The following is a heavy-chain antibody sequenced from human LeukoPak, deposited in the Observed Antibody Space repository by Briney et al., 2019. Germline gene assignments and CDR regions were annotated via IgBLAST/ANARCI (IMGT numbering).Heavy chain of an antibody. CDR3: ARDTVDTAMVYYFDY. D-gene: IGHD5-18*01. V-gene: IGHV1-69*04. Sequence: SVKVSCKASGGTFSSYAISWVRQAPGQGLEWMGRIIPILGIANYAQKFQGRVTITADKSTSTAYMELSSLRSEDTAVYYCARDTVDTAMVYYFDYWGQGTLVTVSS. CDR2: IIPILGIA. CDR1: GGTFSSYA. J-gene: IGHJ4*02.